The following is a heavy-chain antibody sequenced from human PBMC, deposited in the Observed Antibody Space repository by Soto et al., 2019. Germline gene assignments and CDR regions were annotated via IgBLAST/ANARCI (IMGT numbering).Heavy chain of an antibody. Sequence: PGGSLRLSCSASGFTLSSYTMTWVRLAPGRGLEWVASIKYDGAEKTYVDSVKGRFTISRDNPKNSVYLQMASLRAEDTAVYYCARDGVAPGLYFDHWGQGTPVTVSS. D-gene: IGHD3-10*01. CDR1: GFTLSSYT. CDR3: ARDGVAPGLYFDH. CDR2: IKYDGAEK. J-gene: IGHJ4*02. V-gene: IGHV3-7*05.